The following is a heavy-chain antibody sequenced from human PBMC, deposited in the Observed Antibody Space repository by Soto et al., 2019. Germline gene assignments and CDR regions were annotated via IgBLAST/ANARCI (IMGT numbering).Heavy chain of an antibody. V-gene: IGHV3-30-3*01. CDR2: ISYDGSNK. J-gene: IGHJ6*02. Sequence: PGGSLRLSCAASGFTFSSYAMHWVRQAPGKGLEWVAVISYDGSNKYYADSVKGRFTISRDNSKNTLYLQMNSLRAEDTAVYYCARDWGMVRGVHYSSYGMDVWGQGTTVTVSS. CDR1: GFTFSSYA. CDR3: ARDWGMVRGVHYSSYGMDV. D-gene: IGHD3-10*01.